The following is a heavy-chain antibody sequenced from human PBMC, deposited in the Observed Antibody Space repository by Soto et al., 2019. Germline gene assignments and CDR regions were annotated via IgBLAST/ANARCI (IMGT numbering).Heavy chain of an antibody. J-gene: IGHJ4*01. CDR2: ISGTAVST. V-gene: IGHV3-23*01. CDR1: GFTFSKYA. CDR3: VNWDDEDHD. D-gene: IGHD7-27*01. Sequence: EVVLLESGGGLAQPGGSLRLSCVASGFTFSKYAMNWVRQAPGKGLEWVASISGTAVSTDYADSVKGRFTISRDNSKNTVSLQMDNLRVEDTATYFCVNWDDEDHDWGQGTLVAVSS.